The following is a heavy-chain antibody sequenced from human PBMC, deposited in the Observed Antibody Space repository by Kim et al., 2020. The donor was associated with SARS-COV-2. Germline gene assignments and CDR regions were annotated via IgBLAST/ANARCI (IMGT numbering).Heavy chain of an antibody. CDR2: ISYDGSNK. Sequence: GGSLRLSCAASGFTFSSYAMHWVRQAPGKGLEWVAVISYDGSNKYYADSVKGRFTISRDNSKNTLYLQMNSLRAEDTAVYYCARDQGYSGYGLDAFDIWGQGTMVTVSS. D-gene: IGHD5-12*01. J-gene: IGHJ3*02. CDR1: GFTFSSYA. V-gene: IGHV3-30*04. CDR3: ARDQGYSGYGLDAFDI.